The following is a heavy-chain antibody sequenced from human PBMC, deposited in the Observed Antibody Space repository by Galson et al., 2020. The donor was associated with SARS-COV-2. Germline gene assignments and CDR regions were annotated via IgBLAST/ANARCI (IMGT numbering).Heavy chain of an antibody. CDR2: IYHSGSP. V-gene: IGHV4-4*02. CDR3: ARKTGWAFDY. D-gene: IGHD6-19*01. J-gene: IGHJ4*02. Sequence: ETLSLTCAVSSGSISSTNWWSWVRQPPGKGLEWIAEIYHSGSPKYNPSLKSRVTISIDKSKNQFSLNLTSVTAADTAMYYCARKTGWAFDYWGQGTLVTVSS. CDR1: SGSISSTNW.